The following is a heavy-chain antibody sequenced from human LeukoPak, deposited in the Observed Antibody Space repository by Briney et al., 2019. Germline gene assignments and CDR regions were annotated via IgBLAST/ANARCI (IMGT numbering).Heavy chain of an antibody. CDR3: VRDSLVGYGHRYFDC. CDR2: ISSSGTII. Sequence: GGSLRPSCAASGFTFSDYYMSWIRQAPGKGLEWVSYISSSGTIIYYADSVKGRFTISRDNAKNSLYLQMNSLRVEDTAVYYCVRDSLVGYGHRYFDCWGQGTLVTVSS. V-gene: IGHV3-11*04. CDR1: GFTFSDYY. D-gene: IGHD5-18*01. J-gene: IGHJ4*02.